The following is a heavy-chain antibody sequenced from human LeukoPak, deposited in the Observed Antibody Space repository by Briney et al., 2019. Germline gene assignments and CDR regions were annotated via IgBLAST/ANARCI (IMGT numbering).Heavy chain of an antibody. D-gene: IGHD1-26*01. CDR1: GFTFGDYS. J-gene: IGHJ4*02. CDR3: ASRSGRQWLPYFDY. V-gene: IGHV3-49*04. CDR2: IRSKAYGGTT. Sequence: GGSLRLSCKSSGFTFGDYSMTWVRQAPGKGLEWVGFIRSKAYGGTTEYAASVKGRFTISRDDSKSIAYLQMNSLKTEDTAVYHCASRSGRQWLPYFDYWGQGTLVTVSS.